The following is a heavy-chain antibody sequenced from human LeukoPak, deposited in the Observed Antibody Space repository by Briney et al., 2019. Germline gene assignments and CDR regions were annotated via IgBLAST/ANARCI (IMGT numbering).Heavy chain of an antibody. V-gene: IGHV3-21*01. CDR3: ARESLPIYYYDSSGYYYDY. CDR1: GFTFSSYS. D-gene: IGHD3-22*01. CDR2: ISSSSSYI. J-gene: IGHJ4*02. Sequence: GGSLRLSCAASGFTFSSYSMNWVRQAPGKGLEWVSSISSSSSYIYYADSVKGRFTISRDNAKNSLYLQMNSLRAEDTAVYYCARESLPIYYYDSSGYYYDYWGQGTLVTVSS.